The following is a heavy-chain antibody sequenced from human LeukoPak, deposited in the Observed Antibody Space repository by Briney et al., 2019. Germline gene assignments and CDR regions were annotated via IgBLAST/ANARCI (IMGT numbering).Heavy chain of an antibody. Sequence: SQTLSLTCAISGDSVSSNSAAWNWIRQSPSRGLEWLGRTYYRSKWYNAYAVSVKSRITINPDTSKNQFSLQLNSVTPEDTAVYYCARVGTYYDILTGYYPAGLFDYWGQGTLVTVSS. CDR2: TYYRSKWYN. V-gene: IGHV6-1*01. CDR1: GDSVSSNSAA. J-gene: IGHJ4*02. D-gene: IGHD3-9*01. CDR3: ARVGTYYDILTGYYPAGLFDY.